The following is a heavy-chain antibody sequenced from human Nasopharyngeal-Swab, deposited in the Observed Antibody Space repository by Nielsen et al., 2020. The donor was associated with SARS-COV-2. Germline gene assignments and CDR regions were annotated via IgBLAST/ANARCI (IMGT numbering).Heavy chain of an antibody. CDR2: ISGSGNTQ. J-gene: IGHJ4*02. CDR3: AKDRRGSLVAMIFSSFDV. Sequence: WIRQPPGKGLEWVSAISGSGNTQHYADSVKGRFTISRDNSKNTLYLQMNSLRADDAAVYYCAKDRRGSLVAMIFSSFDVWSQGSLVTVSS. D-gene: IGHD5-12*01. V-gene: IGHV3-23*01.